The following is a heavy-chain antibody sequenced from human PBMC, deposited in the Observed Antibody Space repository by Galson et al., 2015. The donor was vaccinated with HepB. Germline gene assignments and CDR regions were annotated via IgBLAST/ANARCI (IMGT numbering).Heavy chain of an antibody. J-gene: IGHJ4*02. Sequence: SLRLSCAASGFTFSSYAMSWVRQAPGKGLEWVSAISGSGGSTYYADSVKGRFTISRDNSKNTLYLQMNSLRAEDTAVYYCALYYDYVWGSYRLDYWGQGTLVTVSS. CDR2: ISGSGGST. V-gene: IGHV3-23*01. CDR3: ALYYDYVWGSYRLDY. D-gene: IGHD3-16*02. CDR1: GFTFSSYA.